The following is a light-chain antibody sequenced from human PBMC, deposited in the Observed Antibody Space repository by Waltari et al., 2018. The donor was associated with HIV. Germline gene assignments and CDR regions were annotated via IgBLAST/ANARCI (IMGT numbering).Light chain of an antibody. V-gene: IGKV1-9*01. Sequence: DIQLTQSPSFMSASVGDRVNITCRASQAISSNLAWYQQKPGQAPTLLIYAASSLPSGVPSRFSVSGSGTEFTLTIRSLQPEDVATYYCQHLNSYPPFTFGPGTTVD. CDR1: QAISSN. J-gene: IGKJ3*01. CDR3: QHLNSYPPFT. CDR2: AAS.